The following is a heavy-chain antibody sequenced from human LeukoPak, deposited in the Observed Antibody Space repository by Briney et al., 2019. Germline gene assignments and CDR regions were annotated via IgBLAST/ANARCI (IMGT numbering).Heavy chain of an antibody. Sequence: GGSLRLSCAPPGFTFSNYAMTWVRQAPGKGLEWVSAISGTSDNTYYADSLRGRFTLSRDNSQNTLYIQVNSLRAEDTDVYYCAKGRERYTYVFDSWGQGTVIIVSS. CDR1: GFTFSNYA. J-gene: IGHJ4*02. CDR3: AKGRERYTYVFDS. D-gene: IGHD5-18*01. V-gene: IGHV3-23*01. CDR2: ISGTSDNT.